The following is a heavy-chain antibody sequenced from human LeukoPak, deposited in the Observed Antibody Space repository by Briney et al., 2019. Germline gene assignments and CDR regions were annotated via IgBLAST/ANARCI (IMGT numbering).Heavy chain of an antibody. CDR1: GFTFRNYA. V-gene: IGHV3-33*01. CDR2: IWYDGGNR. CDR3: TRSVDY. J-gene: IGHJ4*02. Sequence: TGGSLRLSCAASGFTFRNYAMHWVRQAPGKGLEWVAIIWYDGGNRYHADSVKGRFTISRDNAKNTVYLQMNSLRAEDTAVYYCTRSVDYWGQGTLVTVSS.